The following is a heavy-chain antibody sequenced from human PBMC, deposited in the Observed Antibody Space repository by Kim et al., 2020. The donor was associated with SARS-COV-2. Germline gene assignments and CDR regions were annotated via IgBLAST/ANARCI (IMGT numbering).Heavy chain of an antibody. CDR1: GGSISSYY. Sequence: SETLSLTCTVSGGSISSYYWSWIRQPPGKGLEWIGYIYYSGSTNYNPSLKSRVTISVDTSKNQFSLKLSSVTAADTAVYYCARDGNSGYEDDAFDIWGQGTMVTVSS. CDR3: ARDGNSGYEDDAFDI. V-gene: IGHV4-59*01. D-gene: IGHD3-22*01. CDR2: IYYSGST. J-gene: IGHJ3*02.